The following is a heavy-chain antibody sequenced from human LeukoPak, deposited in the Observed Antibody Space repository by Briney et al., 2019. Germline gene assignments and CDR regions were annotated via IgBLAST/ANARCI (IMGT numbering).Heavy chain of an antibody. CDR3: TRNEQWLAPGY. J-gene: IGHJ4*02. CDR2: IRSKANSYAT. D-gene: IGHD6-19*01. Sequence: PGGSLRLSCAASGFTFSGSAMHWVRQASGKGLEWVGRIRSKANSYATAYAASVEGRFTISRDDSKNTAYLQMNSLKTEDTAVYYCTRNEQWLAPGYWGQGTLVTVSS. V-gene: IGHV3-73*01. CDR1: GFTFSGSA.